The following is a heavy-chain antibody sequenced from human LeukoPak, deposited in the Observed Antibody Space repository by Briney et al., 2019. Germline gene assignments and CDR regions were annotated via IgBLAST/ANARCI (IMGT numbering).Heavy chain of an antibody. V-gene: IGHV3-15*01. CDR1: GLTFSDAW. Sequence: GGSLRLSCVLSGLTFSDAWMSWVRQAPGKGLEWVGRIRNDRITDYAAPVQGRFSISRDNSKNTFYLQMNSLRTEDTGMYFCTWMATIFTADYWGQGTLVTVSS. J-gene: IGHJ4*02. CDR2: IRNDRIT. D-gene: IGHD5-12*01. CDR3: TWMATIFTADY.